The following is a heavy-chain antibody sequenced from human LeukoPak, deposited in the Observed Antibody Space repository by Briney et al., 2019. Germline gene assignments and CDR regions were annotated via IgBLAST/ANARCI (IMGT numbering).Heavy chain of an antibody. Sequence: GASVKVSCKASGGTFSSYAISWVRQAPGQGLEWMGGIIPIFGTANYAQKLQGRVTITTDESTSTAYMELSSLRSEDTAVYYCAKSYCSSTSCYRLVSTGYYCYMDVWGKGTTVTVSS. D-gene: IGHD2-2*01. V-gene: IGHV1-69*05. CDR3: AKSYCSSTSCYRLVSTGYYCYMDV. CDR1: GGTFSSYA. J-gene: IGHJ6*03. CDR2: IIPIFGTA.